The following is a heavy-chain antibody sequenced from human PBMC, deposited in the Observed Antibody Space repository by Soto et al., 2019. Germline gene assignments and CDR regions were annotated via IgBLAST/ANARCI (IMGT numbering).Heavy chain of an antibody. CDR1: GYTFTNYD. Sequence: QVHLVQSWAEVKKPGASVKVSCKASGYTFTNYDINWVRQATGQGLEWMGWMNPNSGNTGYAQKFQGRVTMTRNTSISTAYMELSSLRSEDTAVYYCARGAFLEWFTDYWGQGTLVTVSS. CDR3: ARGAFLEWFTDY. J-gene: IGHJ4*02. CDR2: MNPNSGNT. D-gene: IGHD3-3*02. V-gene: IGHV1-8*01.